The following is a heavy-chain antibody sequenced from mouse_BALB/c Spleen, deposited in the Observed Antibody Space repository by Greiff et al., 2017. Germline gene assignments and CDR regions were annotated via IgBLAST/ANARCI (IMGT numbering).Heavy chain of an antibody. CDR2: ISYSGST. J-gene: IGHJ3*01. CDR1: GYSITSDYA. D-gene: IGHD1-1*01. CDR3: ARSNYYGPWFAY. Sequence: VQLKESGPGLVKPSQSLSLTCTVTGYSITSDYAWNWIRQFPGNKLEWMGYISYSGSTSYNPSLKSRISITRDTSKNQFFLQLNSVTTEDTATYYCARSNYYGPWFAYWGQGTLVTVSA. V-gene: IGHV3-2*02.